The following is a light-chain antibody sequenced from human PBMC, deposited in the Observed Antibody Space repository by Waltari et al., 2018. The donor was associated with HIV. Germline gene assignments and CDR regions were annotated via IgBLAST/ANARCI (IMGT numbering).Light chain of an antibody. CDR3: QKYNSAPLT. J-gene: IGKJ3*01. V-gene: IGKV1-27*01. CDR1: QGIGNS. Sequence: DIQMTQSPSTLSASVGDRAPITCRASQGIGNSLAWYQQKPGKVPTPLIYAASTLQSGVPSRFSGSGSGTDFTLTISSLQPEDFATYYCQKYNSAPLTFGPGTKVDVK. CDR2: AAS.